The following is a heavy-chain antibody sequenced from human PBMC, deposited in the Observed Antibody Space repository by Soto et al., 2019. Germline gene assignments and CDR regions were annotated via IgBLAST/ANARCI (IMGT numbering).Heavy chain of an antibody. D-gene: IGHD2-15*01. J-gene: IGHJ4*02. V-gene: IGHV3-48*04. CDR1: GFRFTSFG. CDR3: TRVGAALPDY. Sequence: DVVLVNSGGGFVRPGESLRLSCGASGFRFTSFGMNWVRQGPGKGLEWLSYISGLSATTYYADSVRGRFTVSRDNDMNLVFLQLNNLRGDDTAIYYCTRVGAALPDYLGQGSRVVVSS. CDR2: ISGLSATT.